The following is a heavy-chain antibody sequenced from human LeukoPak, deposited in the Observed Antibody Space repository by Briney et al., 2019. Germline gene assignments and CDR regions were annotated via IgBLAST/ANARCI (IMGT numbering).Heavy chain of an antibody. V-gene: IGHV3-23*02. D-gene: IGHD2-21*01. J-gene: IGHJ4*02. Sequence: GGSLRLSCAASGFTFGSKAMSGVGQAQGKGLEGVSPLKGGGVKTNYEDSGGGGLTIPRENAKKRWFLKIKSLREEDRAAINGGGVNTHYADSVGGRFTIPRDNSKNTLFLQMNSLRDEDTAVYYCAKDLYSNYGPADYWGQGNLVTVSS. CDR3: GGVNTHYADSVGGRFTIPRDNSKNTLFLQMNSLRDEDTAVYYCAKDLYSNYGPADY. CDR2: LKGGGVKT. CDR1: GFTFGSKA.